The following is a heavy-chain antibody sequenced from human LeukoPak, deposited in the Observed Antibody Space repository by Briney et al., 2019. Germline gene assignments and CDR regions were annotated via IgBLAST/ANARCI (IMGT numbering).Heavy chain of an antibody. V-gene: IGHV3-30*04. Sequence: GSLRLSCAASGFTFSSYAMHWVRQAPGKGLEWVAVISYDGSNKYYADSVKGRFTISRDNSKNTLYLQMNSLRAEDTAVYYCARSITMIVVVVSAFDIWGQGTMVTVSS. CDR2: ISYDGSNK. D-gene: IGHD3-22*01. CDR3: ARSITMIVVVVSAFDI. J-gene: IGHJ3*02. CDR1: GFTFSSYA.